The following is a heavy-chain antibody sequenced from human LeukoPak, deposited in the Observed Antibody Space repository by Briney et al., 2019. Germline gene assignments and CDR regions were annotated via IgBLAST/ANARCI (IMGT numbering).Heavy chain of an antibody. CDR1: GYTFTSYY. D-gene: IGHD5-24*01. V-gene: IGHV1-69*13. Sequence: SVKVSCKASGYTFTSYYMHWVRQAPGQGLEWMGGIIPIFGTANYAQKFQGRVTITADESTSTAYMELSSLRSEDTAVYYCARGVGYNYVPDAFDIWGQGTMVTVSS. CDR2: IIPIFGTA. CDR3: ARGVGYNYVPDAFDI. J-gene: IGHJ3*02.